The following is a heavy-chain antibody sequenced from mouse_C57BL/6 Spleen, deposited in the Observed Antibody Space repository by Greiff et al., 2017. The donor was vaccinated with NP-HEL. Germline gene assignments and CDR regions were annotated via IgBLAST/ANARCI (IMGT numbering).Heavy chain of an antibody. CDR3: ASNYGGYFDV. CDR1: VYTFTSYW. Sequence: QLQQPGAEPVPPFSSFHLSFKSSVYTFTSYWMQWVQQRPGQGLEWIGEIDPSASYTNSNPKFKGKATLTVDTSSSTAYMQLSSLTSEDSAVYYCASNYGGYFDVWGTGTTVTVSS. CDR2: IDPSASYT. V-gene: IGHV1-50*01. J-gene: IGHJ1*03. D-gene: IGHD1-1*02.